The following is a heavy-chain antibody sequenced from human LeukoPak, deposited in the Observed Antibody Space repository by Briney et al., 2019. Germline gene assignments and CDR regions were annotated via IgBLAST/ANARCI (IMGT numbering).Heavy chain of an antibody. V-gene: IGHV3-23*01. CDR1: GFTFKSYG. CDR3: AKDFYDSSGYYYGGDY. J-gene: IGHJ4*02. Sequence: GGSLRLSCAASGFTFKSYGMSWVRQAPGKGLEWVSGISGSGISTYYADSVKGRFTISGDNSKNTLYLQMNSLRAEDTAVYYCAKDFYDSSGYYYGGDYWGQGTLVTVSS. D-gene: IGHD3-22*01. CDR2: ISGSGIST.